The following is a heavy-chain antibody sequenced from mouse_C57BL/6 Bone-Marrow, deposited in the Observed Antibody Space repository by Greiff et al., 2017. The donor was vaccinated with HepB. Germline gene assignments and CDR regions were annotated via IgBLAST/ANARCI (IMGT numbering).Heavy chain of an antibody. V-gene: IGHV5-4*01. Sequence: EVMLVESGGGLVKPGGSLKLSCAASGFTFSSYAMSWVRQTPEKRLEWVATISDGGSYTYYPDNVKGRFTISRDNAKNNLYLQMSHLKSEDTAMYYCARDQGLSVYYAMGDWGQGTSVTVS. CDR3: ARDQGLSVYYAMGD. J-gene: IGHJ4*01. D-gene: IGHD3-3*01. CDR2: ISDGGSYT. CDR1: GFTFSSYA.